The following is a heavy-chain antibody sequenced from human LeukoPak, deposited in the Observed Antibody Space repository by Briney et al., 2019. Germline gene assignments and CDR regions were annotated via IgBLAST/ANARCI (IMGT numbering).Heavy chain of an antibody. CDR2: ISWNSGSI. D-gene: IGHD6-13*01. Sequence: GGSLRLSCAASGFTFDDYAMHWVRQAPGKGLEWVSGISWNSGSIGYADSVKGRFTISRDNAKNSLYLQMNSLRAEDTAVYYCARGAAAGTGDFDYWGQGTLVTVSS. V-gene: IGHV3-9*01. CDR3: ARGAAAGTGDFDY. J-gene: IGHJ4*02. CDR1: GFTFDDYA.